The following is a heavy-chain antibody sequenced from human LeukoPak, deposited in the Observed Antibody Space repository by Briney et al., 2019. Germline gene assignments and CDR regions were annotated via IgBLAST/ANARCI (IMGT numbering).Heavy chain of an antibody. CDR2: ISSSGGST. CDR3: AKDSLLLSSTY. CDR1: GFTFSSYA. Sequence: GGSLRLSCAASGFTFSSYAMSWVRQAPGKGLEWVSAISSSGGSTYYADSVKGRFTMSRDNSKNKLYLQMNSLRAEDTAVYYCAKDSLLLSSTYWGQGTLVTVSS. J-gene: IGHJ4*02. V-gene: IGHV3-23*01. D-gene: IGHD3-10*01.